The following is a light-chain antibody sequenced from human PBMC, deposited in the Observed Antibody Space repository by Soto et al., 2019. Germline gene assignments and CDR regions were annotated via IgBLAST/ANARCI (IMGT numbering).Light chain of an antibody. V-gene: IGKV3-20*01. CDR3: QQYDSSPYT. CDR2: AAS. Sequence: EIVLTQSPGTLSLSPRERATLSCRASQSVSSTYLSWYQQKPGQAPRLLIYAASSRETGIPDTFSGSGSGTDFTLTISRLEPEDFAVYYCQQYDSSPYTFGQGTKLEIK. J-gene: IGKJ2*01. CDR1: QSVSSTY.